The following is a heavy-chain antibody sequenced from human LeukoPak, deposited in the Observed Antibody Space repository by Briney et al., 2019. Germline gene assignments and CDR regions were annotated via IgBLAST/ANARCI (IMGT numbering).Heavy chain of an antibody. V-gene: IGHV4-61*01. Sequence: PSETLSLTCTVSGGSVSSGSYYWSWIRQPPGKGLEWIGYIYYSGSTNYNPSLKSRVTISVDTSKNQFSLKLSSVTAADTAVYYCARGYDYGGNSDSYWYFDLWGRGTLVTASS. CDR2: IYYSGST. J-gene: IGHJ2*01. D-gene: IGHD4-23*01. CDR1: GGSVSSGSYY. CDR3: ARGYDYGGNSDSYWYFDL.